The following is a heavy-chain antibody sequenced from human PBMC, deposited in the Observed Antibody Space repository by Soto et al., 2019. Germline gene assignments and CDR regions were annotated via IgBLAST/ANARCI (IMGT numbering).Heavy chain of an antibody. CDR3: ARDKITGLFDY. Sequence: QVQLQQWGAVLLKPSETLSLTCAVYGGSFSGYYWTWIRQPPGTGLEWIGESNHSGSTNYNPSLKSRVTISVDTSKNQFSLKLTSVTAADTAVYYCARDKITGLFDYWGQGTLVTVSS. J-gene: IGHJ4*02. CDR2: SNHSGST. V-gene: IGHV4-34*01. D-gene: IGHD2-8*02. CDR1: GGSFSGYY.